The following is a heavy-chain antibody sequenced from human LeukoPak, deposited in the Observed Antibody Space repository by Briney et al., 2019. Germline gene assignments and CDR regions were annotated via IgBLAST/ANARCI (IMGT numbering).Heavy chain of an antibody. Sequence: GGSLRLSCAASGFTFSSYWMTWVRQAPGKGLEWVANIKQDGSEKYHVDSVKGRFTISGDNAKNSLYLQMNSLRAEDTAVYYCARDTGCSGGTCYSFYDYWGQGTLVTVSS. CDR3: ARDTGCSGGTCYSFYDY. J-gene: IGHJ4*02. D-gene: IGHD2-15*01. CDR1: GFTFSSYW. CDR2: IKQDGSEK. V-gene: IGHV3-7*01.